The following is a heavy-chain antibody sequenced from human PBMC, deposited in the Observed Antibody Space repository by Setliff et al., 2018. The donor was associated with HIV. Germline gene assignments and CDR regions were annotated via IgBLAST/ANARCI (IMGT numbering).Heavy chain of an antibody. D-gene: IGHD6-19*01. Sequence: SETLSLTCYVTDDPISSYYWSWVQQPAGKGLEWIWRLYVCGDTNYNPSLKSRVTMSLDTSKKHFSLNLKSVTAADTAVYYCARGRSSGRGYYYYYYMDVWGKGTTVTVSS. CDR1: DDPISSYY. CDR3: ARGRSSGRGYYYYYYMDV. V-gene: IGHV4-4*07. CDR2: LYVCGDT. J-gene: IGHJ6*03.